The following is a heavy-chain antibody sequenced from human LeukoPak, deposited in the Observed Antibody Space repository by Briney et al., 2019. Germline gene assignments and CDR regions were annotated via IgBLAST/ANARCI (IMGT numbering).Heavy chain of an antibody. CDR1: GGSISSNRHY. CDR3: ARHRYRSGSDWIDP. J-gene: IGHJ5*02. D-gene: IGHD1-26*01. V-gene: IGHV4-39*01. CDR2: IYYRGSI. Sequence: SETLSLTCTVSGGSISSNRHYWGWIRQPPGKGLEWIGNIYYRGSIAYNPSLSSRVTISVDTSKNQFSLKLSSVTAADTAVYYCARHRYRSGSDWIDPWGQGTLVTVSS.